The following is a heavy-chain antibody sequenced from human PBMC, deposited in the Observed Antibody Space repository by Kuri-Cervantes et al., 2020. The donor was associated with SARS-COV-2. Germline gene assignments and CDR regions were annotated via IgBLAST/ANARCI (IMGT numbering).Heavy chain of an antibody. CDR2: ISSSDSTT. J-gene: IGHJ4*02. V-gene: IGHV3-11*01. Sequence: LSLTCVASGFTFRDYYMSWIRQAPGKGLEWISYISSSDSTTYYADSVKGRFTIPRDNAKRTLFLQMNSLRVDDTAVYYCSRDQVSAAGTANYWGQGALVPSPQ. CDR3: SRDQVSAAGTANY. D-gene: IGHD6-13*01. CDR1: GFTFRDYY.